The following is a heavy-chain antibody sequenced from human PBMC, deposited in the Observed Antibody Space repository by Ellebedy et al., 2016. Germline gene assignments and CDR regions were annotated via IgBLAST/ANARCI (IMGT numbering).Heavy chain of an antibody. CDR2: MTSDTRTI. D-gene: IGHD6-6*01. V-gene: IGHV3-48*04. J-gene: IGHJ4*02. CDR3: ARSVEYSFDS. Sequence: GGSLRLSCAASRFPFSAYSMNWVRQAPGEGLEWVAYMTSDTRTIYYADSVKGRFTISRDNAKNSLFLQMNSLRAEDTAIYYCARSVEYSFDSWGRGALVTVSS. CDR1: RFPFSAYS.